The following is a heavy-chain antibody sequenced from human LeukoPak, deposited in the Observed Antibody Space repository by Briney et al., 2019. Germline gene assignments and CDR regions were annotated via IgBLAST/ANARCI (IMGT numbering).Heavy chain of an antibody. J-gene: IGHJ4*02. Sequence: GGSLRLSCAASGFTFSGSTMNWVRQAPGKGLEWVSFISTSSSYIYYADSVRGRFTISRDNAKNSLYLQMNSLRAEDTAVYYCARQQWLDGAYYFDHWGQGTLVTVSS. D-gene: IGHD6-19*01. CDR3: ARQQWLDGAYYFDH. V-gene: IGHV3-21*01. CDR2: ISTSSSYI. CDR1: GFTFSGST.